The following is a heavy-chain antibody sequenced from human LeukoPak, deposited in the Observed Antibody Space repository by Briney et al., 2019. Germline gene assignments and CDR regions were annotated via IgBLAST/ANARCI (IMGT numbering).Heavy chain of an antibody. CDR1: GGSISNYY. J-gene: IGHJ4*02. CDR3: ARIDYGDYTNYFDY. Sequence: PSETLSLTCTVSGGSISNYYWSWIRQPPGKGLEWIGYMFYSGSTNYNPSLKSRVTISVDTSKNQFSLKLSSVTAADTAVYYCARIDYGDYTNYFDYWGQGTLVTVSS. D-gene: IGHD4-17*01. CDR2: MFYSGST. V-gene: IGHV4-59*01.